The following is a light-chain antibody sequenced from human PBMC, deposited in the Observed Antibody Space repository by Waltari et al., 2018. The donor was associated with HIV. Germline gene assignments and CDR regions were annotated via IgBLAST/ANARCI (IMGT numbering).Light chain of an antibody. J-gene: IGLJ3*02. CDR3: QSYDSSLSGWV. CDR2: GNS. Sequence: QSVLTQPPSVSGAPGQRVTIPCTGRSSNIGAGYDVHWYQKLPGTAPKLLIYGNSNRPSGVPDRFSGSKSGTSASLAITGLQAEDEADYYCQSYDSSLSGWVFGGGTKLTVL. CDR1: SSNIGAGYD. V-gene: IGLV1-40*01.